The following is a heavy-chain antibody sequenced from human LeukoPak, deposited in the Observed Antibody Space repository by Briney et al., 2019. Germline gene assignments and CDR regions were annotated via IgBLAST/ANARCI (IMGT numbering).Heavy chain of an antibody. V-gene: IGHV3-48*01. J-gene: IGHJ4*02. CDR2: VGSSGDAM. CDR1: GFTFSNAW. Sequence: GGSLRLSCAASGFTFSNAWMNWVRQAPGKGLEWVSYVGSSGDAMFYADSVKGRFTISRDNAKNSLYLQMNSLRVEDTAVYYCARGSPPDYWGQGTLVTVSS. CDR3: ARGSPPDY.